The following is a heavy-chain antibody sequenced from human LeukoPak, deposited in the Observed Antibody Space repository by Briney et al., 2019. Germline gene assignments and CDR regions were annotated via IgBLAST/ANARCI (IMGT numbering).Heavy chain of an antibody. CDR1: GFTFSTYS. CDR3: ASVEVDY. CDR2: ISSSSSYI. J-gene: IGHJ4*02. D-gene: IGHD5-24*01. Sequence: PGGSLRLSCAVSGFTFSTYSMNWVRQAPGRGLEWVSSISSSSSYIYYADSVKGRFTISRDNAKNSLYLQMNSLRAEDTAVYYCASVEVDYWGQGTLVTVSS. V-gene: IGHV3-21*01.